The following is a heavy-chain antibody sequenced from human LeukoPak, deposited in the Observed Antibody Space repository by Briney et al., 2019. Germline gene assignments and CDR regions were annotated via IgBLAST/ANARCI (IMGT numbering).Heavy chain of an antibody. D-gene: IGHD3-22*01. CDR3: ATIDYYDSSGYIDVFDI. V-gene: IGHV3-30*04. CDR2: ISYDGSNK. J-gene: IGHJ3*02. CDR1: GFTFSSFA. Sequence: GGSLRLSCAASGFTFSSFAVHWVRQAPGKGLEWVAVISYDGSNKYYADSVKGRSTISRDNSKNTLYLQMNSLRAEDTAVYYCATIDYYDSSGYIDVFDIWGQGTKVTVSS.